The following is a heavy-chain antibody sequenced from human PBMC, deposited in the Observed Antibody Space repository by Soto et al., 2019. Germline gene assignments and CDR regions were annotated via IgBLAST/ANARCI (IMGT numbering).Heavy chain of an antibody. CDR1: GGTFSRYT. J-gene: IGHJ4*02. Sequence: ASVKVSCKASGGTFSRYTINWVRQAPGQGLEWMGRIIPIAAIANYTQKFQGRVTITVDKSSTTAYMELSSLRSDDTAVYYCARDAAVGLFDYWGQGTLVTVSS. D-gene: IGHD1-26*01. V-gene: IGHV1-69*04. CDR2: IIPIAAIA. CDR3: ARDAAVGLFDY.